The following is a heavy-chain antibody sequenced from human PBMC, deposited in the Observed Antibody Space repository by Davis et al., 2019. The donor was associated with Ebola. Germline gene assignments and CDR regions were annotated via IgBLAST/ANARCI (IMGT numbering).Heavy chain of an antibody. D-gene: IGHD7-27*01. V-gene: IGHV3-33*08. CDR2: IWYDGSNK. CDR1: GFTFSSYG. J-gene: IGHJ4*02. CDR3: ARLATGEL. Sequence: PGGSLRLSCAASGFTFSSYGMHWVRQAPGKGLEWVAVIWYDGSNKYYADSVKGRFTISRDNSKNIVYLQMSSLRPEDTAVYYCARLATGELWGQGTLVTVSS.